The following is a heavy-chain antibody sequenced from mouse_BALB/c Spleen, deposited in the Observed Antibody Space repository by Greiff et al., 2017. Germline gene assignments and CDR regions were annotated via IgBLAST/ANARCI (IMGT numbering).Heavy chain of an antibody. Sequence: EVHLVESGGGLVKPGGSLKLSCAASGFTFSSYAMSWVRQTPEKRLEWVASISSGGSTYYPDSVKGRFTISRDNARNILYLQMSSLRSEDTAMYYCARGTTVVAPYYFDYWGQGTTLTVSS. J-gene: IGHJ2*01. CDR1: GFTFSSYA. CDR2: ISSGGST. D-gene: IGHD1-1*01. V-gene: IGHV5-6-5*01. CDR3: ARGTTVVAPYYFDY.